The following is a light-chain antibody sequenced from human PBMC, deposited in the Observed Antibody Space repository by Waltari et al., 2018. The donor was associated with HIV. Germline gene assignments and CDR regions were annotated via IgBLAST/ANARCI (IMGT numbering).Light chain of an antibody. CDR2: GDT. V-gene: IGLV1-40*01. CDR3: QSYDSGLSVV. J-gene: IGLJ3*02. Sequence: QSVLTQPPPVSGAPGQRVTISCTGNSSNIGAGFDLHWYQQVPETAPKLLIYGDTSRPSGVPDRFSGSKSGTSASLAITGLQAEDEADYYCQSYDSGLSVVFGGGTKLTVL. CDR1: SSNIGAGFD.